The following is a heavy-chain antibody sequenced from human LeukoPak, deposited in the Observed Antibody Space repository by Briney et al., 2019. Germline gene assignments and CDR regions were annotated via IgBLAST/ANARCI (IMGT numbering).Heavy chain of an antibody. CDR2: IYYSGST. D-gene: IGHD4-23*01. J-gene: IGHJ4*02. V-gene: IGHV4-39*07. CDR1: GGSISSSSYY. CDR3: ARDLYGGNKNYFDY. Sequence: PSETLSLTCTVSGGSISSSSYYWGWIRQPPGKGLEWIGSIYYSGSTYYNPSLKSRVTISVDTSKNQFSLKLSSVTAADTAVYYCARDLYGGNKNYFDYWGQGTLVTVSS.